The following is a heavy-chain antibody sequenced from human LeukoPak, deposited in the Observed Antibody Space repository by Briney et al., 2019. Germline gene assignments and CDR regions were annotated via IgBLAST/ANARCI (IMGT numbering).Heavy chain of an antibody. V-gene: IGHV3-30-3*01. D-gene: IGHD3-16*02. CDR1: GFTFSSYA. CDR2: ISYDGSNK. J-gene: IGHJ4*02. CDR3: ARDPAFGGVISGYFDY. Sequence: GGSQRLSCAASGFTFSSYAMHWVRQAPGKGLEWVAVISYDGSNKYYADSVKGRFTISRDNSKNTLYLQMNSLRAEDTAVYYCARDPAFGGVISGYFDYWGQGTPVTVSS.